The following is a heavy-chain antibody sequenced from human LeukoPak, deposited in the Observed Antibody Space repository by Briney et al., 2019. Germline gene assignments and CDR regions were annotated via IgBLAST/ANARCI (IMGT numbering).Heavy chain of an antibody. V-gene: IGHV4-59*01. CDR2: IYYSGST. D-gene: IGHD5-24*01. CDR3: TRRRDGNWFDP. J-gene: IGHJ5*02. CDR1: GGSISNYY. Sequence: SETLSLTCTVSGGSISNYYWSWIRPPPGKGLEWIGYIYYSGSTNYNPSLKSRVTISVDTSKNQLSLKLSSVTAADTAVYYCTRRRDGNWFDPWGQGTLVTVSS.